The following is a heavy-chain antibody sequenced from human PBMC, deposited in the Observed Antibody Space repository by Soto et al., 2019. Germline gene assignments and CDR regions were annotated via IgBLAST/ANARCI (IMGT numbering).Heavy chain of an antibody. Sequence: EVQLVDSGGGLVQPGRSLRLSCTASGFTFGDYAMIWVRQAPGKGLEWVGYITSKTYGGTTDYAASVKGRFTISRDDSKSVVYLQMNSLKTEDTAIYYCTRLPPARRGYCSGGSCYPFDYWGQGTLVTVSS. V-gene: IGHV3-49*04. CDR2: ITSKTYGGTT. D-gene: IGHD2-15*01. CDR1: GFTFGDYA. J-gene: IGHJ4*02. CDR3: TRLPPARRGYCSGGSCYPFDY.